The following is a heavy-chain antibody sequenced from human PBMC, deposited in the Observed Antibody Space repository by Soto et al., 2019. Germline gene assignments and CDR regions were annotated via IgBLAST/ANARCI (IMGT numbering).Heavy chain of an antibody. CDR1: GGSFSGYY. J-gene: IGHJ6*02. CDR2: INHSGST. D-gene: IGHD2-2*01. CDR3: ASLGGYCSGTSCYAPRGYYYYGMDV. Sequence: QVQLQQWGAGLLKPSETLSLTCAVYGGSFSGYYWSWIRQPPGKGLEWIGEINHSGSTNYNPSLKSRVTISVDTSKNQFSLKLSSVTAADTAVYYCASLGGYCSGTSCYAPRGYYYYGMDVWGQGTTVTVSS. V-gene: IGHV4-34*01.